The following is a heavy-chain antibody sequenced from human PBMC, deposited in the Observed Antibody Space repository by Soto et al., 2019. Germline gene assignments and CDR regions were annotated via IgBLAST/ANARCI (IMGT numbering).Heavy chain of an antibody. V-gene: IGHV3-23*01. D-gene: IGHD1-20*01. CDR3: AKDPPVRITGTTMSGY. CDR1: GFTFSSYA. CDR2: ISGSGGST. J-gene: IGHJ4*02. Sequence: GGSLRLSCAASGFTFSSYAMSWVRQAPGKELEWVSAISGSGGSTYYADSVKGRFTISRDNPKNTLYLQMNSLRAEDTAVYYCAKDPPVRITGTTMSGYWGQGTLVTVSS.